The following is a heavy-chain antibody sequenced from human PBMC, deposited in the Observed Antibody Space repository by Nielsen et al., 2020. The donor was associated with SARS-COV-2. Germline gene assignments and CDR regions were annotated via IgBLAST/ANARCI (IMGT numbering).Heavy chain of an antibody. D-gene: IGHD6-13*01. CDR3: ARDPAGIAAAGTDDAFDI. CDR2: IIPILGIA. V-gene: IGHV1-69*10. J-gene: IGHJ3*02. Sequence: WVRQAPGQGLEWMGGIIPILGIANYAQKFQGRVTMTRDTSTSTVYMELSSLRSEDTAVYYCARDPAGIAAAGTDDAFDIWGQGTMVTVSS.